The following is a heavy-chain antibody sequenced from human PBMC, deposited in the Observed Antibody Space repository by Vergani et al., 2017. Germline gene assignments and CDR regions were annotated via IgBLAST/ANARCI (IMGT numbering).Heavy chain of an antibody. V-gene: IGHV3-23*01. CDR1: GFTFSSYA. D-gene: IGHD6-13*01. CDR3: ARDPFYSSSWFEHGGY. J-gene: IGHJ4*02. Sequence: EVQLLESGGGLVQPGGSLRLSCAASGFTFSSYAMSWVRQAPGQGLEWVSAISGSVGSTYYADSVKGRFTISRDNSKNTLYLQMNSLRAEDTAVYYCARDPFYSSSWFEHGGYWGQGTLVTVSS. CDR2: ISGSVGST.